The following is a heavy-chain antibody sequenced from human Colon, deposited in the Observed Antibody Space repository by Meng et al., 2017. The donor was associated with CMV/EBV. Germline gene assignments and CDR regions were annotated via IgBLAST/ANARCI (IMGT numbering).Heavy chain of an antibody. V-gene: IGHV3-7*01. D-gene: IGHD2-2*01. J-gene: IGHJ6*02. Sequence: GGSLRLSCTVSGGSISSSSYYWGWVRQAPGKGLEWVANIKQDGSEKYYVDSVKGRFTISRDNAKNSLYLQMNSLRAEDTAVYYCARDRYRYCSSTSCYYYGMDVWGQGTTVTVSS. CDR2: IKQDGSEK. CDR3: ARDRYRYCSSTSCYYYGMDV. CDR1: GGSISSSSYY.